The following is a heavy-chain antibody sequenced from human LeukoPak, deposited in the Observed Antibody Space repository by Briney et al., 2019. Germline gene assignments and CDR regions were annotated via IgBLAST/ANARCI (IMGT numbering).Heavy chain of an antibody. V-gene: IGHV4-31*03. D-gene: IGHD1-14*01. CDR1: GASISSDGFY. CDR3: ARAGLGIENYYYYMDV. Sequence: SETLSLTCTVSGASISSDGFYWSWIRQLPGKGLEWIGYIYYTGFTYCKPPLKSRVTMSVDTSQNQFSLRMSSMTAADTAVYYCARAGLGIENYYYYMDVWGKGTTVTVSS. CDR2: IYYTGFT. J-gene: IGHJ6*03.